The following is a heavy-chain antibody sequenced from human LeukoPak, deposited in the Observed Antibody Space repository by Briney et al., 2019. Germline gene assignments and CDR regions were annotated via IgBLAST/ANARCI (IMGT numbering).Heavy chain of an antibody. CDR3: ARDGAPHREGTVWFDP. CDR1: GFTFSSYA. CDR2: ISSNGGST. Sequence: GGSLRLSCAASGFTFSSYAMHWVRQAPGKGLEYVLAISSNGGSTYYANSVKGRFTISRDNSKNTLYLQMGSLRAEDMAVYYCARDGAPHREGTVWFDPWGQGTLVTVSS. D-gene: IGHD3-10*01. V-gene: IGHV3-64*01. J-gene: IGHJ5*02.